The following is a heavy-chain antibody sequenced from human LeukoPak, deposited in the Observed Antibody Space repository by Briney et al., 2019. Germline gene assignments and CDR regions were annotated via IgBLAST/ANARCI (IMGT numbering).Heavy chain of an antibody. D-gene: IGHD3-16*02. Sequence: PSETLSLTCAVYGGSFSGYYLSWIRQPPGRGLEWIGEINHSGSTNYNPSLKSRVTISVDTSKNQFSLKLSSVTAADTAVYYCGRGRDDYVWGGYRYTGPVYFNYWGRGTLVTVSS. J-gene: IGHJ4*02. V-gene: IGHV4-34*01. CDR1: GGSFSGYY. CDR3: GRGRDDYVWGGYRYTGPVYFNY. CDR2: INHSGST.